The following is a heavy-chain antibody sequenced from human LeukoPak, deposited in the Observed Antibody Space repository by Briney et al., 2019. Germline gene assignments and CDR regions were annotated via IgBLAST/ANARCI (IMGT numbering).Heavy chain of an antibody. D-gene: IGHD3-22*01. CDR2: IIPIFGTA. V-gene: IGHV1-69*13. CDR1: GGTFSSYA. Sequence: SVKVSCKASGGTFSSYAISWVRQAPGQGLEWMGGIIPIFGTANYAQKFQGGVTITADESTSTAYMELSSLRSEDTAVYYCARHPYYYDSSGYYRAFDIWGQGTMVTVSS. J-gene: IGHJ3*02. CDR3: ARHPYYYDSSGYYRAFDI.